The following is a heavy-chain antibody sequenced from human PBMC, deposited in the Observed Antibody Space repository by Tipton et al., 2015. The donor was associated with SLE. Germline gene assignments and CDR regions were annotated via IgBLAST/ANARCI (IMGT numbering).Heavy chain of an antibody. CDR2: ISSSSSYI. CDR3: ARDAITGTTPY. D-gene: IGHD1-7*01. Sequence: SLRLSCAASGFTSSSYSMNWVRQAPGKGLEWVSSISSSSSYIYYADSVKGRFTISRDNAKNSLYLQMNSLRAEDTAVYYCARDAITGTTPYWGQGTLVTVSS. V-gene: IGHV3-21*01. CDR1: GFTSSSYS. J-gene: IGHJ4*02.